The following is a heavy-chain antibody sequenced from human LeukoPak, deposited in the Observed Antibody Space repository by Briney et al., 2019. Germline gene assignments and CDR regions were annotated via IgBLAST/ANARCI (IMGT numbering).Heavy chain of an antibody. D-gene: IGHD6-13*01. J-gene: IGHJ4*02. CDR2: IRSSNDYI. Sequence: GGSLRLSCAASGFTFSIYSVNWVRQAPGKGLEWVSSIRSSNDYIYYADSVKGRFTTSRDNAKNSLYLHMNSLRAEDTAVYYCARDKEGDSSWYPFDYWGQGTLVTVSS. V-gene: IGHV3-21*01. CDR1: GFTFSIYS. CDR3: ARDKEGDSSWYPFDY.